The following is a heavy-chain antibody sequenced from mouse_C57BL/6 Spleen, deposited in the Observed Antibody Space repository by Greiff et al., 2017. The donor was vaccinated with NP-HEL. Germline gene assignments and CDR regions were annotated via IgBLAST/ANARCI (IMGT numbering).Heavy chain of an antibody. CDR3: ARSSYGNSNYFDY. J-gene: IGHJ2*01. Sequence: QVQLQQSGAELARPGASVKMSCKASGYTFTSYTMHWVKQRPGQGLEWIGYINPSSGYTKYNQKFKDKATLTADKSTSTGYMQLSSLASEVSAVYYCARSSYGNSNYFDYWGQGTTLTVSS. V-gene: IGHV1-4*01. CDR1: GYTFTSYT. D-gene: IGHD2-1*01. CDR2: INPSSGYT.